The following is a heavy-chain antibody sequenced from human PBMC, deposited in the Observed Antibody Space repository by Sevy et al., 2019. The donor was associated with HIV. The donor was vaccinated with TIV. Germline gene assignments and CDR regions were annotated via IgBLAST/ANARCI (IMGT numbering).Heavy chain of an antibody. D-gene: IGHD3-3*01. CDR3: ARVERQYYDFWSGRLGTLEFDY. CDR2: INHSGST. Sequence: SETLSLTCAVYGGSFSGYYWSWIRQPPGKGLEWIGEINHSGSTNYNPSLKSRVTISVDTSKNQFSLKLSSVTAADTAVYYCARVERQYYDFWSGRLGTLEFDYWGQGTLVTVSS. J-gene: IGHJ4*02. V-gene: IGHV4-34*01. CDR1: GGSFSGYY.